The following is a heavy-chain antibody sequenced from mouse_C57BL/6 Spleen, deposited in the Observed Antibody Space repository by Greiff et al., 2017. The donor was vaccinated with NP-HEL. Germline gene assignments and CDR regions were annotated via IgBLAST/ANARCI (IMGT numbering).Heavy chain of an antibody. J-gene: IGHJ4*01. CDR3: ARGGPTTGAMDY. Sequence: EVMLVESGGGLVQPGGSLKLSCAASGFTFSDYYMYWVRQTPEKRLEWVAYISNGGGSTYYPDTVKGRFTISRDNAKNTLYLQMSRLKSEDTAMYYCARGGPTTGAMDYWGQGTSVTVSS. D-gene: IGHD1-1*01. CDR1: GFTFSDYY. V-gene: IGHV5-12*01. CDR2: ISNGGGST.